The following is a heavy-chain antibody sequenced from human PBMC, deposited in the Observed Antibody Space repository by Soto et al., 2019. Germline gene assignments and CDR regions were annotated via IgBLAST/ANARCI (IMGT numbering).Heavy chain of an antibody. CDR3: ARAYYYGGNNTPFDY. D-gene: IGHD2-15*01. V-gene: IGHV4-31*03. J-gene: IGHJ4*02. CDR1: DGSISSSDYY. Sequence: PSETLSLTCTVSDGSISSSDYYWGWIRQHPGKGLEWIGYIYYSGSTYYNPSLKSRVTISVDTSKNQFSLKLSSVTAADTAVYYCARAYYYGGNNTPFDYWGQGTLVTVSS. CDR2: IYYSGST.